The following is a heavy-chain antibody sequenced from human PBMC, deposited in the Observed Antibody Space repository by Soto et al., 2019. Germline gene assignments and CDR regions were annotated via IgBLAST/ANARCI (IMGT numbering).Heavy chain of an antibody. Sequence: QLQLQESGPGLVKPSETLSLTCTVSGGSISSSNYYWGWVRQPPGKGLEWIESIYYSENTYYNPSLKSRVTISLDTSKNQFSLKLNSVTAADTAVYFCVSRTVITFNAFDIWGQGTMVTVSS. J-gene: IGHJ3*02. CDR1: GGSISSSNYY. D-gene: IGHD3-16*01. CDR3: VSRTVITFNAFDI. V-gene: IGHV4-39*01. CDR2: IYYSENT.